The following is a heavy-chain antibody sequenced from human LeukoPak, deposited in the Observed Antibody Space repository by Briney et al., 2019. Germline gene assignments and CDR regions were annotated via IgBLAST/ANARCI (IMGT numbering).Heavy chain of an antibody. J-gene: IGHJ4*02. CDR3: ARGLWSGYYFDC. CDR2: INPSSGST. V-gene: IGHV1-46*03. D-gene: IGHD3-3*01. CDR1: GYTFTSNY. Sequence: ASVKVSSKASGYTFTSNYMHWVRHAPGQGRERVEIINPSSGSTSYTQKSQGSVTMTRDTFTSTVYMEQRSLRSEDTAVYNCARGLWSGYYFDCWGQGTLVTVSS.